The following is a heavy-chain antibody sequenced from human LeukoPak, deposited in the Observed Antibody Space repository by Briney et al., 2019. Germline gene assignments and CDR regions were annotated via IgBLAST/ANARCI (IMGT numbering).Heavy chain of an antibody. J-gene: IGHJ5*02. D-gene: IGHD2-2*01. CDR1: GFTFSSYG. Sequence: GGSLRLSCAASGFTFSSYGMHWVRQAPGKGLEWVAFIRYDGSNKYYADSVKGRFTISRDNSKNTLYLQMNSLRAEDTAVYYCAKDYERYCSSTSCTNWFDPWGQGTLVTVSS. V-gene: IGHV3-30*02. CDR3: AKDYERYCSSTSCTNWFDP. CDR2: IRYDGSNK.